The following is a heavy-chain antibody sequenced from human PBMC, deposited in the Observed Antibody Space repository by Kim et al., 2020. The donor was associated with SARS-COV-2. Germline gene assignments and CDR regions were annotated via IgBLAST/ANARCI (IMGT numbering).Heavy chain of an antibody. V-gene: IGHV4-34*01. Sequence: SETLSLTCAVYGGSFSGYYWSWIRQPPGKGLEWIGEINHSGSTNYNPSLKSRVTISVDTSKNQFSLKLSSVTAADTAVYYCARGLVSDRDTVTTSGFDPWGQGTLVTVSS. CDR1: GGSFSGYY. CDR3: ARGLVSDRDTVTTSGFDP. J-gene: IGHJ5*02. D-gene: IGHD4-17*01. CDR2: INHSGST.